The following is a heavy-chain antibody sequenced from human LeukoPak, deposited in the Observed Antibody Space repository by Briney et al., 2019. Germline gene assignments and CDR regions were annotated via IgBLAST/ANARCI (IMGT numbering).Heavy chain of an antibody. CDR3: ARDPGREQWLDWFDP. J-gene: IGHJ5*02. Sequence: SSETLSLTCSVSGYSISSGYYWGWIRQPPGKGPEWIGSIYHSGTTYYNLSLKSRVTISVDTSKNQFSLKLSSVTAADTAVYYCARDPGREQWLDWFDPWGQGTLVTVSS. CDR2: IYHSGTT. V-gene: IGHV4-38-2*02. D-gene: IGHD6-19*01. CDR1: GYSISSGYY.